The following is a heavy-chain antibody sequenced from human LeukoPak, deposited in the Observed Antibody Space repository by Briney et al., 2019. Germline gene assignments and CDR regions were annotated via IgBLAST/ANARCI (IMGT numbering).Heavy chain of an antibody. CDR3: ARHTVGTRSYDY. J-gene: IGHJ4*02. CDR1: GASISSSDYY. V-gene: IGHV4-39*01. Sequence: SETLSLTCTISGASISSSDYYWGWIRQPPGKGLEWIGTISYGGSTYCNPSLKSRVTISVDSSKNQFSLKLTSVTAADTAVYYCARHTVGTRSYDYWRQGTLVTVSS. D-gene: IGHD1-26*01. CDR2: ISYGGST.